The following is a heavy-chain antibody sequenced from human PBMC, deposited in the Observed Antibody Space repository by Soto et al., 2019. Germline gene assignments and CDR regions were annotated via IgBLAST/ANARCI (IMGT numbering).Heavy chain of an antibody. CDR3: VNISLLLVGGVPLFDP. Sequence: SGPTLVNPTQTLTLTCTFSGFSLSSSGLGVGWFRQPPGKALEWLTLIYWDDDKRYNSSLRSRLTIAKDTSKNQVVFTMTHMDPVDTATYYCVNISLLLVGGVPLFDPWGQGILVTVSS. V-gene: IGHV2-5*02. CDR2: IYWDDDK. D-gene: IGHD3-16*01. CDR1: GFSLSSSGLG. J-gene: IGHJ5*02.